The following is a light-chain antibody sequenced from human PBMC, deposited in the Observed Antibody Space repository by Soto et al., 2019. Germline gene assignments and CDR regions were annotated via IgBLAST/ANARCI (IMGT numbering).Light chain of an antibody. J-gene: IGLJ1*01. Sequence: QSALTQPPSASGSPGRSVTISCTGTSSDVGGYNFVSWYQQYPGKVPKLMVYEVNKRPSGVPDRFSGSKSGNTASLTVSGLQAEDEADYYCTSYAGSNNVFGTGTKLTVL. CDR1: SSDVGGYNF. V-gene: IGLV2-8*01. CDR2: EVN. CDR3: TSYAGSNNV.